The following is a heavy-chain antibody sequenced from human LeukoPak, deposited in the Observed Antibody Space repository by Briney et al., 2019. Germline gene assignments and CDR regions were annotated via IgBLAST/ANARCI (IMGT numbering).Heavy chain of an antibody. CDR2: INHSGST. Sequence: SETLSLTCAVYGGSFGGYYWSWIRQPPGKGLEWIGEINHSGSTNYNPSLKSRVTISVDTSKNQFSLKLSSVTAADTAVYYCARAGAARPLYYYYYYMDVWGKGTTVTVSS. CDR1: GGSFGGYY. D-gene: IGHD6-6*01. J-gene: IGHJ6*03. CDR3: ARAGAARPLYYYYYYMDV. V-gene: IGHV4-34*01.